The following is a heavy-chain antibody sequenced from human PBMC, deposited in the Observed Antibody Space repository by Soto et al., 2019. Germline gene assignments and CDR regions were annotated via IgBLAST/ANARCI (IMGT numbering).Heavy chain of an antibody. CDR1: GYTFTSYG. CDR3: ARVNGSGSSTQNNWFDP. CDR2: ISAYNGNT. Sequence: QVQLVQSGAEVKKPGASVKVSCKASGYTFTSYGISWVRQAPGQGLECMGWISAYNGNTNYAQKLQGRDTMTTDTSTSTAYMELRSLRSDDTAVYYCARVNGSGSSTQNNWFDPWGQGTLVTVSS. J-gene: IGHJ5*02. D-gene: IGHD2-2*01. V-gene: IGHV1-18*01.